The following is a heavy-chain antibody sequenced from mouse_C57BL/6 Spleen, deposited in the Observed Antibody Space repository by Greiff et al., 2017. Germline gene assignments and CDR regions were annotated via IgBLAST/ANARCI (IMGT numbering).Heavy chain of an antibody. Sequence: EVQLQQSGPELVKPGASVKIPCKASGYTFTDYNMDWVKQSHGKSLEWIGDINPNNGGTIYNQKFKGKATLTVDKSSSTAYMELRSLTSEDTAVYYCASPYYGPFAYWGQGTLVTVSA. J-gene: IGHJ3*01. CDR3: ASPYYGPFAY. D-gene: IGHD1-1*01. V-gene: IGHV1-18*01. CDR1: GYTFTDYN. CDR2: INPNNGGT.